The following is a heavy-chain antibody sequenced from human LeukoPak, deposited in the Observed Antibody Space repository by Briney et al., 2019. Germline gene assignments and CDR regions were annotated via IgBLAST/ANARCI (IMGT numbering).Heavy chain of an antibody. V-gene: IGHV1-46*01. Sequence: ASVKVSCKASGYTFTSYAMHWVRQAPGQGLEWMGIINPSGGSTSYAQKFQGRVTMTRDTSTSTVYMELSSLRSEDTAVYYCASLLGYCTNGVCYRSPGDAFDIWGQGTMVTVSS. D-gene: IGHD2-8*01. CDR1: GYTFTSYA. CDR2: INPSGGST. J-gene: IGHJ3*02. CDR3: ASLLGYCTNGVCYRSPGDAFDI.